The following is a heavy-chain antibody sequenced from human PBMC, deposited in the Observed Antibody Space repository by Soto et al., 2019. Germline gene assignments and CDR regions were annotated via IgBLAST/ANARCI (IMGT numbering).Heavy chain of an antibody. Sequence: QVQLVQSGAEVKKPGSSVKVSCKASGGTFSSYAISWVRQAPGQGLEWMGGIIPIFGTANYAQKFQGRVTITAYESTSTAYMELSSLRSEDTAVYYCARDLGDTAMDYYYYGMDVWGQGTTVTVSS. J-gene: IGHJ6*02. CDR3: ARDLGDTAMDYYYYGMDV. CDR2: IIPIFGTA. CDR1: GGTFSSYA. V-gene: IGHV1-69*01. D-gene: IGHD5-18*01.